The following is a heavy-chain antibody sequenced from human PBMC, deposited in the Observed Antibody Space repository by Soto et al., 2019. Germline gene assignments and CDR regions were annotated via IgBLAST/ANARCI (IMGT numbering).Heavy chain of an antibody. Sequence: QVQLVQSGAEVKKPGASVKVSCKASGYTFTTYAMHWVRQAPGQRLEWMGWINAGNGNTKYSQKFQGRVTITRDTSASTAYMELSSLRSEDTAVYYCARDGQLGHNSFDPWGQGTLVTVSS. J-gene: IGHJ5*02. V-gene: IGHV1-3*01. CDR1: GYTFTTYA. CDR2: INAGNGNT. D-gene: IGHD6-6*01. CDR3: ARDGQLGHNSFDP.